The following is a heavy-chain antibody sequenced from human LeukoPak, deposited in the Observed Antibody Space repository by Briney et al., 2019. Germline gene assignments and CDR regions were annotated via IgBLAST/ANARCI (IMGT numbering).Heavy chain of an antibody. CDR1: GSTFTSYS. J-gene: IGHJ3*02. D-gene: IGHD3-22*01. V-gene: IGHV3-23*01. CDR3: AKEYDSSPDDAFDI. Sequence: GRSLRLSCAASGSTFTSYSMNWVRQAPGKGLEWVSTISGGGGSTYYADSVKGRFTISRDNSKNTLYLQVNSLRAEDTAVYYCAKEYDSSPDDAFDIWGQGTMVTVSS. CDR2: ISGGGGST.